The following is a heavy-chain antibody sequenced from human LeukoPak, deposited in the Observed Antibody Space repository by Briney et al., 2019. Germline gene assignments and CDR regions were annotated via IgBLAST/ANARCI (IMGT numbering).Heavy chain of an antibody. J-gene: IGHJ5*02. Sequence: PGRSLRLSCAASGFTFSSYGMHWVRQAPGKGLEWVAVISYDGSNKYYADSVKGRFTISRDNSKNTLYLQMNSLRAEDTAVYYCTKGGQQLASGWFDPWGQGTLVTVSS. CDR1: GFTFSSYG. V-gene: IGHV3-30*18. CDR2: ISYDGSNK. D-gene: IGHD6-13*01. CDR3: TKGGQQLASGWFDP.